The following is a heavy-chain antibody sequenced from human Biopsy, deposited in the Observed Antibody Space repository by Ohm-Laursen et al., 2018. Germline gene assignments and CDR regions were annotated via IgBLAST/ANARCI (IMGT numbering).Heavy chain of an antibody. CDR3: ARAVGIAAAPIDY. V-gene: IGHV3-11*01. Sequence: LRLSCSAPGFPVSDYCMSWIRQAPGRGLEWVSDINSSGSTKYHAESVKGRFTISRDNAMNSVYLQMNSLRGEDTAVYYCARAVGIAAAPIDYWGQGTLVTVSS. D-gene: IGHD2-15*01. CDR1: GFPVSDYC. CDR2: INSSGSTK. J-gene: IGHJ4*02.